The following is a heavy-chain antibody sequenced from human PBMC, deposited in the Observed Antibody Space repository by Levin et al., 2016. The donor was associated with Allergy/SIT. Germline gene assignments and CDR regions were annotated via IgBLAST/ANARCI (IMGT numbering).Heavy chain of an antibody. D-gene: IGHD1-20*01. Sequence: SETLSLTCTVSGSSISGYYWSWIRQPPGKGLEWIGYIYYTVSTNYNPSLKSRVTISVDTSKNQFSLKLSSVTAADTAVYYCARHVITGTAGWAFDIWGQGTMVTVSS. V-gene: IGHV4-59*08. J-gene: IGHJ3*02. CDR2: IYYTVST. CDR1: GSSISGYY. CDR3: ARHVITGTAGWAFDI.